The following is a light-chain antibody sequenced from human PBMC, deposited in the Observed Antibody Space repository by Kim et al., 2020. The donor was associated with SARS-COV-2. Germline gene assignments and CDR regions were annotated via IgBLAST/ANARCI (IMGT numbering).Light chain of an antibody. J-gene: IGLJ3*02. CDR2: LEGSGSY. CDR1: SGHSSYI. CDR3: ETWDSNILWV. Sequence: QSVLTQSSSASASLGSSVKLTCTLSSGHSSYIIAWHQQQPGKAPRYLMKLEGSGSYNKGSGVPDRFSGSSSGADRYLTISNLQSEDEADYYCETWDSNILWVFGGGTQLTVL. V-gene: IGLV4-60*03.